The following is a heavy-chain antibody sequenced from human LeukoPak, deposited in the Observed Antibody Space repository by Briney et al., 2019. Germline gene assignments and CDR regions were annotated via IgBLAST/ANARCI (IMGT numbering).Heavy chain of an antibody. CDR3: AILSWDGRGSFY. CDR1: GFTFSSYA. V-gene: IGHV3-23*01. J-gene: IGHJ4*02. D-gene: IGHD2/OR15-2a*01. Sequence: GGSLRLSCAASGFTFSSYAMSWVRQAPGKGLEWVSAIRSGGENTYYADSVRGRFTISRDNSRGTLSLQMNSLRAEDTAVYFCAILSWDGRGSFYWGQGTLVTVSS. CDR2: IRSGGENT.